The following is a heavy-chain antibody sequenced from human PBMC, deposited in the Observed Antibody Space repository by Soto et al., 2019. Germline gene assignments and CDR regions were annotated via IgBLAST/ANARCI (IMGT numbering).Heavy chain of an antibody. CDR2: IYYSGST. V-gene: IGHV4-59*08. CDR3: ASWFAYHDFWSGPFDY. D-gene: IGHD3-3*01. Sequence: PAETMSLTCAVSGGSICRYYWSWIRQPPGKGLEWIGYIYYSGSTNYNPSLKGRVTISVDTSKNQFSLKLSSVTAADTAVYYCASWFAYHDFWSGPFDYWGQGALVTVSS. J-gene: IGHJ4*02. CDR1: GGSICRYY.